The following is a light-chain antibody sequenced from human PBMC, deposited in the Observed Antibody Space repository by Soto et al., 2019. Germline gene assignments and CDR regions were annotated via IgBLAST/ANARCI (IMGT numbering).Light chain of an antibody. CDR1: QTVGSNS. CDR2: GAS. V-gene: IGKV3-20*01. Sequence: EIVLTQAPGTLSLSPGERATLSCRASQTVGSNSLAWYHQKPGQAPRLLIYGASSRATGIPDRFSGSGSGTDFTLTISRLEPEDFAVYYCQLYGSSARTFGQGTKVEI. CDR3: QLYGSSART. J-gene: IGKJ1*01.